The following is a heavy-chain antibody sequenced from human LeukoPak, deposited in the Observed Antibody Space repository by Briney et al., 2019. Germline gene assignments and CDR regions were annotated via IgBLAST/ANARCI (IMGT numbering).Heavy chain of an antibody. Sequence: PSETLSLTCAVYGGSFSGYYWSWIRQPPGKGLEWIGEINHSGSTNYNPSLKSRVTISVDTSKNQFSLKLSSVTAADTAVYYCARAQNYYDSSGYYPDAFDIWGQGTMVTVSS. D-gene: IGHD3-22*01. J-gene: IGHJ3*02. CDR3: ARAQNYYDSSGYYPDAFDI. CDR2: INHSGST. CDR1: GGSFSGYY. V-gene: IGHV4-34*01.